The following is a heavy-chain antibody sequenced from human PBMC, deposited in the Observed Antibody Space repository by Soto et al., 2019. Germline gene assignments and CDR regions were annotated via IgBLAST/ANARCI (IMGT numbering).Heavy chain of an antibody. V-gene: IGHV4-59*08. CDR3: ARLWFGELFRYYYGMDV. D-gene: IGHD3-10*01. CDR2: IQYSGST. CDR1: GGSISSYY. Sequence: QVQLQESGPGLVKPSETLSLTCTVSGGSISSYYWSWIRQPPGKGLEWIGYIQYSGSTNYNPSLTSRVTISVDTSKNQFSLKLSSVTAADTAVYYCARLWFGELFRYYYGMDVWGQGTTVTVSS. J-gene: IGHJ6*02.